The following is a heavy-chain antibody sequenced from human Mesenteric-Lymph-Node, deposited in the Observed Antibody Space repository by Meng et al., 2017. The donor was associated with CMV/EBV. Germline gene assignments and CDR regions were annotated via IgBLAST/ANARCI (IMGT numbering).Heavy chain of an antibody. CDR3: ARDRPGGDDIWRGYHAPTGMDV. J-gene: IGHJ6*02. V-gene: IGHV1-8*01. D-gene: IGHD3-3*01. Sequence: ASVKVSCKASGYTFTSYDINWVRQATGQGLEWMGWMNPNSGNTGYAQKFQGRVTMTRNTSISTAYMELSSLRSEDTAVYYCARDRPGGDDIWRGYHAPTGMDVWGQGTTVTVSS. CDR2: MNPNSGNT. CDR1: GYTFTSYD.